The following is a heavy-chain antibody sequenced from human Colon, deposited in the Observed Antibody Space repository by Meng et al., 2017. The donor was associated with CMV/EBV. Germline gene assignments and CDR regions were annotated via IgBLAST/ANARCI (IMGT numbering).Heavy chain of an antibody. Sequence: SETLSLTCTVSGYSISSDYYWGYIRQPSGKGLEWIGSISHSGSTYYNPSLESRVTISVDTSKNQFSLKLTSVTAADTAVYYCVRGYCSGANCYRGVFDIWGQGTMVTVSS. CDR3: VRGYCSGANCYRGVFDI. V-gene: IGHV4-38-2*02. CDR2: ISHSGST. CDR1: GYSISSDYY. J-gene: IGHJ3*02. D-gene: IGHD2-15*01.